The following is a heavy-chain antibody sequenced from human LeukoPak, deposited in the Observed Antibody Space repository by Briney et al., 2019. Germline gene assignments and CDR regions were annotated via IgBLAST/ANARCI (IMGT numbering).Heavy chain of an antibody. J-gene: IGHJ3*02. CDR1: GASISSYS. V-gene: IGHV4-4*07. CDR3: ARDRTGLVWSGESTHDAFDM. CDR2: IYTSGNT. D-gene: IGHD3-10*01. Sequence: SETLSLTCTVSGASISSYSWSWIRQPAGKGLEWIGRIYTSGNTNYNPSLKSRVTMSVDTSMNQFSLKLSSVTAADTAVYYCARDRTGLVWSGESTHDAFDMWGQGTMVTVSS.